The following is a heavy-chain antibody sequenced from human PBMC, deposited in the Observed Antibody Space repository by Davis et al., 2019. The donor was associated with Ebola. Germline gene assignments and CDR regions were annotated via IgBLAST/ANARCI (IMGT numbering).Heavy chain of an antibody. D-gene: IGHD6-6*01. CDR1: GGSISSYY. Sequence: PSETLSLTCTVSGGSISSYYWSWIRQPPGKGLEWIGYIYYSGSTNYNPSLKSRVTISVDKSKNQFSLKLSSVTAADTAVYYCARVKTYSSSSDFDYWGQGTLVTVSS. CDR3: ARVKTYSSSSDFDY. J-gene: IGHJ4*02. V-gene: IGHV4-59*12. CDR2: IYYSGST.